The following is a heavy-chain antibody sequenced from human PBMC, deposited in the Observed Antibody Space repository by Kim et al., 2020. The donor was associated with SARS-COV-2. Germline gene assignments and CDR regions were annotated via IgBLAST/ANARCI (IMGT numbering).Heavy chain of an antibody. J-gene: IGHJ4*02. CDR2: T. Sequence: TIYAQKFQGRVTMTEDTSTDTAYMELSSLRSEDTAVYYCATFWTTVTTDYWGQGTLVTVSS. V-gene: IGHV1-24*01. CDR3: ATFWTTVTTDY. D-gene: IGHD4-17*01.